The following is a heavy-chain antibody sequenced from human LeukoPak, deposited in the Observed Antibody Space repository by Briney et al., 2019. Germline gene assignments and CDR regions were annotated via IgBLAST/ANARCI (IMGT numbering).Heavy chain of an antibody. CDR1: GYAFTSNT. Sequence: GASVKVSCKASGYAFTSNTITWVRQAPGQGLEWMGRISAYNDKTNYAQKFQGRITMTTDTSTSTAYMELRSLRSDDTAVYYCARPYNWNADYMDVWGKGTTVTVSS. V-gene: IGHV1-18*01. D-gene: IGHD1-1*01. CDR2: ISAYNDKT. J-gene: IGHJ6*03. CDR3: ARPYNWNADYMDV.